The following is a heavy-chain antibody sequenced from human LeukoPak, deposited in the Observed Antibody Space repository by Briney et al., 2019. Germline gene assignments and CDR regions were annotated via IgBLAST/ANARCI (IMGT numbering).Heavy chain of an antibody. D-gene: IGHD2-2*01. CDR1: GYTFTNYG. CDR3: AREVYCSSTSCYDYFDY. CDR2: ISAYNGNT. J-gene: IGHJ4*02. V-gene: IGHV1-18*01. Sequence: ASVKVSCKASGYTFTNYGISWVRQAPGQGLEWMEWISAYNGNTNYAQKLQGRVTMTTDTSTSTAYMELRSLRSDDTAVYYCAREVYCSSTSCYDYFDYWGQGTLVTVSS.